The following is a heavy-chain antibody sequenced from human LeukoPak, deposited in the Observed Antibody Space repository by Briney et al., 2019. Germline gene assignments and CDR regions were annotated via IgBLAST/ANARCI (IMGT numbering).Heavy chain of an antibody. J-gene: IGHJ6*03. Sequence: ASVKVSCKASGYTFTSYDINWVRQATGQGLEWMGWMNPNSGNTGYAQKFQGRVTMTRNTSISTAYMELSSLRSEDTAVYYCARVLYYYDSSGYYKAAGYYYMDVWGKGTTVTISS. D-gene: IGHD3-22*01. CDR2: MNPNSGNT. V-gene: IGHV1-8*01. CDR1: GYTFTSYD. CDR3: ARVLYYYDSSGYYKAAGYYYMDV.